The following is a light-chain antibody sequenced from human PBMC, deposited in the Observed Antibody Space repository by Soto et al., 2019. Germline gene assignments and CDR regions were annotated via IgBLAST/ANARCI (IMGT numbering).Light chain of an antibody. CDR2: GNS. CDR1: SSNIGAGYD. V-gene: IGLV1-40*01. CDR3: QSYDSSLRAPNV. Sequence: QSVLTQPPSVSGSPGPRVTISCTGSSSNIGAGYDVHWYQQLPGTAPKLLIYGNSNRPSGVPDRFSGSKSVTSASLAITGLQAEDEADYYCQSYDSSLRAPNVFGTGTKLTVL. J-gene: IGLJ1*01.